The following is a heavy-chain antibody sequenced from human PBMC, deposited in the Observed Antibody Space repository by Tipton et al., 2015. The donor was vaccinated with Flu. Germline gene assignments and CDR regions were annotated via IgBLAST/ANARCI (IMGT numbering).Heavy chain of an antibody. CDR3: VRDTELSASSGYDHAPLDV. D-gene: IGHD3-22*01. Sequence: LRLSCTVSGGSLNSFHWNWIRQSAGKGLQWIGRIYSSGDTNYNPSLKSRVSMSVDTSKNQMSLKLSSVTAADTAVYYCVRDTELSASSGYDHAPLDVWGQGTMVTVSS. CDR2: IYSSGDT. J-gene: IGHJ3*01. V-gene: IGHV4-4*07. CDR1: GGSLNSFH.